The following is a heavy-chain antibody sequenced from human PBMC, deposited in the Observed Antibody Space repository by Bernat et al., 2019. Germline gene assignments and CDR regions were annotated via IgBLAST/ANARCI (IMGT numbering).Heavy chain of an antibody. V-gene: IGHV3-23*04. CDR3: AKDPVYDYSNYVGDY. CDR2: ISGSGGST. CDR1: GFTFSSYA. J-gene: IGHJ4*02. D-gene: IGHD4-11*01. Sequence: EVQLVETGGGLIQPGGSLRLSCAASGFTFSSYAMSWVRQAPGKGLEWVSAISGSGGSTYYADSVKGRFTISRDNSKNTLYLQMNSLRAEDTAVYYCAKDPVYDYSNYVGDYWGQGTLVTVSS.